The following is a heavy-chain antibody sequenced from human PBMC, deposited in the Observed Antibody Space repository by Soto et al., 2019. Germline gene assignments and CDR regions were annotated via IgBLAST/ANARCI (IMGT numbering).Heavy chain of an antibody. J-gene: IGHJ1*01. CDR1: GFTFSSYS. CDR2: ISGNGGST. Sequence: PGGSLRLSCAASGFTFSSYSMSWVRQAPGKGLKWVSGISGNGGSTYYADTVKGRFTISRDNAKNTLYPQMNSLRAEDTAIYYCAREYYSSGTHWGQGTLVTVSS. CDR3: AREYYSSGTH. V-gene: IGHV3-23*01. D-gene: IGHD3-10*01.